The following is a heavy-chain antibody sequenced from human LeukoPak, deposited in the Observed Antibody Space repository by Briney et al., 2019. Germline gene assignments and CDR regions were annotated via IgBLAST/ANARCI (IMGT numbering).Heavy chain of an antibody. V-gene: IGHV4-61*09. CDR3: ARGEGS. J-gene: IGHJ5*02. Sequence: SETLSLTCTVSGGSISSGSSSWNWIRQPAGKGLEWIGHIYTSGSTNYNPSLKSRVTISVDTSKYQFSLKLSSVTAADTAEYYCARGEGSWGQGTLVTVSS. CDR2: IYTSGST. CDR1: GGSISSGSSS.